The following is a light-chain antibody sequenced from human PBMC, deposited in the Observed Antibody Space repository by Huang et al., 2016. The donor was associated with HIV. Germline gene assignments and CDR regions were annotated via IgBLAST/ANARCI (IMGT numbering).Light chain of an antibody. V-gene: IGKV3-15*01. J-gene: IGKJ2*01. CDR3: QQYNNWPPYT. Sequence: EIVMTQSPATLSVSPGERAALSCRASESVSSNLAWYQQKPGQAPRLLIYGAYTRATGSPARFSGSGSGTDFTLTITSLQSEDFAVYYCQQYNNWPPYTFGQGTKLEIK. CDR1: ESVSSN. CDR2: GAY.